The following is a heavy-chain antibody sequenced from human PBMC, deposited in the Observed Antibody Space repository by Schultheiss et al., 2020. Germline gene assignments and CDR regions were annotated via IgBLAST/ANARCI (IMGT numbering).Heavy chain of an antibody. CDR1: GFTFSDYY. V-gene: IGHV3-11*06. CDR2: ISSSSSYT. Sequence: GGSLRLSCAASGFTFSDYYMSWIRQAPGKGLEWVSYISSSSSYTNYADSVKGRFTISRDNAKNSLYLQMNSLRAEDTAVYYCASGVDYGDYAVGYWGQGTLVTVSS. D-gene: IGHD4-17*01. CDR3: ASGVDYGDYAVGY. J-gene: IGHJ4*02.